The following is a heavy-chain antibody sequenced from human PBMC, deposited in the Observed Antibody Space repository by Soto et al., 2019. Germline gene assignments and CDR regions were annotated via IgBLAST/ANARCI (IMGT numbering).Heavy chain of an antibody. V-gene: IGHV3-15*01. CDR2: IKSKISGGTT. J-gene: IGHJ4*02. D-gene: IGHD5-18*01. CDR3: ATEFYNNGYNF. Sequence: GGSLRLSCAASGFTFSDAWMTWVRQAPGKRLEWVGHIKSKISGGTTDYPAPVKGRFSISRDDSQNKVYLQMSSLKTEDTGVYYCATEFYNNGYNFWGQGVLVTVS. CDR1: GFTFSDAW.